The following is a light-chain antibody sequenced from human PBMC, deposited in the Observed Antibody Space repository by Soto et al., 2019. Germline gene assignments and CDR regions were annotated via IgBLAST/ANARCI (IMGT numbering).Light chain of an antibody. CDR1: QSVSSN. CDR2: GAS. CDR3: QQYNYWPPLT. J-gene: IGKJ4*02. V-gene: IGKV3-15*01. Sequence: EIVLTQSPVTLSVSPGERATLSCRASQSVSSNLAWYQQSPGQAPRLLIYGASTRAAGIPARFSGSGSGTEFTLTISSMQSEDFAVYYWQQYNYWPPLTFGGGTKVEIK.